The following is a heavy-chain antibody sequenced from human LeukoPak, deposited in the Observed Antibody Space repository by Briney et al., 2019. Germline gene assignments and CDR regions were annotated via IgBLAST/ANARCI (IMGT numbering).Heavy chain of an antibody. CDR1: GYTFTSYD. CDR3: ARGSGDYVEYDY. V-gene: IGHV1-8*01. CDR2: MNPNSGNT. J-gene: IGHJ4*02. Sequence: ASVKVSCKASGYTFTSYDINLVRQATGQGLEWMGWMNPNSGNTGYAQKFQGRVTMTRNTSISTAYMELSSLRSEDTAVYYCARGSGDYVEYDYWGQGTLVTVSS. D-gene: IGHD4-17*01.